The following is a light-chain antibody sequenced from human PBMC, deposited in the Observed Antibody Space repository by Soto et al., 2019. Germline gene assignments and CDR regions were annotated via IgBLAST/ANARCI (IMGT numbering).Light chain of an antibody. J-gene: IGLJ1*01. Sequence: QSVLTQPASVSGSPGQSITISCTGTSSDVGGYNYVSWYQHHPGKAPKLMIFDVSNRPSGVSNRFSGSKSGNTASLTISGLQPEDEADYYCSSYTTSNTRXIVXGTXTKVTDL. CDR3: SSYTTSNTRXIV. CDR2: DVS. V-gene: IGLV2-14*03. CDR1: SSDVGGYNY.